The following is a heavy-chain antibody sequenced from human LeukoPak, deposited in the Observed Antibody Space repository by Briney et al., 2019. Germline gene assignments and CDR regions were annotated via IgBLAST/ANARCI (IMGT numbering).Heavy chain of an antibody. CDR3: AKDRGALGHCSGGTCYADY. D-gene: IGHD2-15*01. V-gene: IGHV3-23*01. J-gene: IGHJ4*02. CDR1: GFTFSSYS. CDR2: ISGSGGST. Sequence: GGSLRLSCAASGFTFSSYSMNWVRQAPGKGLEWVSGISGSGGSTYYADSVKGRFTISRDNSKNTLYLQMNSLRAEDTAVYYCAKDRGALGHCSGGTCYADYWGQGTLVTVSS.